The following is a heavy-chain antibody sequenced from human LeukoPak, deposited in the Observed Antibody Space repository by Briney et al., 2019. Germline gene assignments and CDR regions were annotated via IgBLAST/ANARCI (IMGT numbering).Heavy chain of an antibody. CDR3: ARDMMATKNWYFDL. CDR2: IYYSGST. V-gene: IGHV4-31*03. D-gene: IGHD5-24*01. CDR1: GGSISSGGYY. J-gene: IGHJ2*01. Sequence: SETLSLTCTVSGGSISSGGYYWSWIRQHPGKGLEWIGYIYYSGSTYYNPSLKSRVTISVDTSKNQFSLKLSSVTAADTAVCYCARDMMATKNWYFDLWGRGTLVTVSS.